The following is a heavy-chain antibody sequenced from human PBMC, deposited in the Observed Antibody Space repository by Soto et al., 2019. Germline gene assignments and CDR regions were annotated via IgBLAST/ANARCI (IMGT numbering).Heavy chain of an antibody. CDR3: ARDSILTGYSDTDAFDI. Sequence: EVQLVESGGGLVQPGGSLRLSCAASGFTFSSYWMSWVRQAPGKGLEWVANIKQDGSEKYYVDSVKGRFTISRDNAKNSLYLQMHSLRAEDTAVYHCARDSILTGYSDTDAFDIWGQGTMVTVSS. CDR1: GFTFSSYW. CDR2: IKQDGSEK. J-gene: IGHJ3*02. V-gene: IGHV3-7*01. D-gene: IGHD3-9*01.